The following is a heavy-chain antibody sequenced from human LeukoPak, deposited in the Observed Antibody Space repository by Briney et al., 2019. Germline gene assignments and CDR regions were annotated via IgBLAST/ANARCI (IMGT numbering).Heavy chain of an antibody. D-gene: IGHD5-12*01. V-gene: IGHV2-5*02. Sequence: SGPTLVKPTQTLTLTCTFSGFSLSSSGVGVVWIRQPPGKALEWLALIYWDDDKRYSPSLKSRLTITKDTSKNQVVLTMTNMDPVDTATYYCAHSPQPISSGLNWFDPWGQGTLVTVSS. CDR1: GFSLSSSGVG. CDR3: AHSPQPISSGLNWFDP. CDR2: IYWDDDK. J-gene: IGHJ5*02.